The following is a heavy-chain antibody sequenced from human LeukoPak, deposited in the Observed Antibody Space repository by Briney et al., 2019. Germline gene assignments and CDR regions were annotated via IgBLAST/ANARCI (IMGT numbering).Heavy chain of an antibody. Sequence: GGSLRLSCVASGLTFSPYSMNWVRQAPGKGREWVSCISGSSSYIYYGDSVKGRFTISRDNAKSSLYLQMNSLRAEDTAVYYCAKEGGYYDSSGYYGVYYFDYWGQGTLVTVSS. J-gene: IGHJ4*02. CDR2: ISGSSSYI. D-gene: IGHD3-22*01. V-gene: IGHV3-21*01. CDR1: GLTFSPYS. CDR3: AKEGGYYDSSGYYGVYYFDY.